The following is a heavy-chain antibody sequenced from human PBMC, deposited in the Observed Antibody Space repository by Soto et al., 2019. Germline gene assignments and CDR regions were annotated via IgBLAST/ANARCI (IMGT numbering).Heavy chain of an antibody. V-gene: IGHV4-34*01. CDR2: INHSGST. Sequence: PSETLSLTCAVYGGSFSGYYWSWIRQPPGKGLEWIGEINHSGSTNYNPSLKSRVTISVDTSKNQFSLKLSSVTAADTAVYYCARAPRTYSSNWFDPWGQGTLVTVSS. J-gene: IGHJ5*02. CDR3: ARAPRTYSSNWFDP. CDR1: GGSFSGYY. D-gene: IGHD6-13*01.